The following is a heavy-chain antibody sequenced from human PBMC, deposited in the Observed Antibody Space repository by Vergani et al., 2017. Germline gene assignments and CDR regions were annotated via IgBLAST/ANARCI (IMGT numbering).Heavy chain of an antibody. CDR2: ISSSSSYI. CDR3: VRERAPFDAFDV. CDR1: GFTFSSYS. V-gene: IGHV3-21*01. Sequence: EVQLVESGGGLVKRGGSLRLSCAASGFTFSSYSMNWVRQAPGKGLEWVSSISSSSSYIHYSDSLKGRFTISRDNAKSSLYLQMNSLRAEDTAVYHCVRERAPFDAFDVWGQGTMVTVSS. J-gene: IGHJ3*01.